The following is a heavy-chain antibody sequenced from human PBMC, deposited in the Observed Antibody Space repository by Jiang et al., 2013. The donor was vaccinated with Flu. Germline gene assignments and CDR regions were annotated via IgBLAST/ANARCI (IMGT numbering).Heavy chain of an antibody. Sequence: QLVESGGGLVQPGGSLRLSCAASGFTFSSYAMSWVRQAPGKGLEWVSAISGSGGSTYHADSVKGRFTISRDNSKNTLYLQMNSLRAEDTAVYYCAKRTFAFGGVIAFVDYWGQGTLVTVSS. V-gene: IGHV3-23*04. CDR1: GFTFSSYA. CDR2: ISGSGGST. CDR3: AKRTFAFGGVIAFVDY. J-gene: IGHJ4*02. D-gene: IGHD3-16*02.